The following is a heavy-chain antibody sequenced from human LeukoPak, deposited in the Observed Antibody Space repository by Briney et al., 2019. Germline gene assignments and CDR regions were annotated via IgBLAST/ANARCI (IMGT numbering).Heavy chain of an antibody. CDR2: ISAYNGNT. Sequence: GASAKVSCKASGYTFTSYGISWVRQAPGQGLEWMGWISAYNGNTNYAQKLQGRVTMTTDTSTSTAYMELRSLRSDDTAVYYCARDGFLGVAKTENRFDPWGQGTLVTVSS. CDR1: GYTFTSYG. CDR3: ARDGFLGVAKTENRFDP. D-gene: IGHD3-16*01. J-gene: IGHJ5*02. V-gene: IGHV1-18*01.